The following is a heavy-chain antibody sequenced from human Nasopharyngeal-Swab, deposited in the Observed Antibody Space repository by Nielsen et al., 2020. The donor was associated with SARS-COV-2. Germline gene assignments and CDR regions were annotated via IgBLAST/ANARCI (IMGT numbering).Heavy chain of an antibody. D-gene: IGHD5-12*01. CDR1: GGSLSGYY. CDR3: ARGRGMSGLTYNWFDP. V-gene: IGHV4-34*01. CDR2: IIHSGST. Sequence: SETLSPTCAVYGGSLSGYYWSWIRKPPGKGLEWIGEIIHSGSTNYNPSLKSRVTISVDTSKNTFSLKLSSVTAADTAVYYCARGRGMSGLTYNWFDPWGQGTLVTVSS. J-gene: IGHJ5*02.